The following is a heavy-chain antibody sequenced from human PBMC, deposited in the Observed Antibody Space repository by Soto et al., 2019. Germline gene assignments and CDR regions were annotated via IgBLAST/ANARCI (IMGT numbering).Heavy chain of an antibody. V-gene: IGHV2-5*01. Sequence: QITLKEPGPTLVKPTQTLTLTCTFPGFSLSTSGVGVGWLHQPPGKTLEWLALIYLHDDKRYSPSLKSRLTITKDASPNQVVVTMTDMEPVDTATYYCAHAFRFLEWLPTYYFDYWGQGTMGTVSS. CDR2: IYLHDDK. D-gene: IGHD3-3*01. CDR3: AHAFRFLEWLPTYYFDY. CDR1: GFSLSTSGVG. J-gene: IGHJ4*02.